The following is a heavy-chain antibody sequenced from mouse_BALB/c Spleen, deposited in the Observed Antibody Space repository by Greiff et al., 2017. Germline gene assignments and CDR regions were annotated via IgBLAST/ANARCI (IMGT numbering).Heavy chain of an antibody. CDR3: AGTGYYYAMDY. J-gene: IGHJ4*01. CDR1: GFTFSSFG. CDR2: ISSGSSTI. V-gene: IGHV5-17*02. Sequence: EVQVVESGGGLVQPGGSRKLSCAASGFTFSSFGMHWVRQAPEKGLEWVAYISSGSSTIYYADTVKGRFTISRDNPKNTLFLQMTSLKSEDTAMYYCAGTGYYYAMDYWGQGTSVTVSS.